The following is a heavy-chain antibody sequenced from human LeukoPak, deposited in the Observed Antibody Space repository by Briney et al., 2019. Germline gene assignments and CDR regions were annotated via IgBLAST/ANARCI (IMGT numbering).Heavy chain of an antibody. CDR2: MNPNSGNT. V-gene: IGHV1-8*01. J-gene: IGHJ6*02. CDR3: ARGGVGPARYYYYGMDV. CDR1: GYTFTSYD. D-gene: IGHD1-26*01. Sequence: ASVKVSCTASGYTFTSYDINWVRQATGQGLEWMGWMNPNSGNTGYAQKFQGRVTMTRNTSISTAYMELSSLRSEDTAVYYCARGGVGPARYYYYGMDVWGQGTTVTVSS.